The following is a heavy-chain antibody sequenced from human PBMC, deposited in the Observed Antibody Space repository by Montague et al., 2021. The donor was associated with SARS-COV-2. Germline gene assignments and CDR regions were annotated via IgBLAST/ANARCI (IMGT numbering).Heavy chain of an antibody. Sequence: SETLSLTCTVSGGSISSSSSYWAWIRQPPGKGLEWIGSISYRGSTYYTPSLKSRVIISVDTSKNQLSLKLSSVTAADTAVYYCATQEDPSGWIPGPFDLWGQGTLLTVSS. D-gene: IGHD6-19*01. CDR3: ATQEDPSGWIPGPFDL. CDR2: ISYRGST. CDR1: GGSISSSSSY. J-gene: IGHJ4*02. V-gene: IGHV4-39*01.